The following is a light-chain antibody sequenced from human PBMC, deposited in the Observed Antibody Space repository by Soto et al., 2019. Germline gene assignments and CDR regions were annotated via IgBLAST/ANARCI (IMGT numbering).Light chain of an antibody. CDR1: QSLSNKY. V-gene: IGKV3-20*01. CDR3: QRYSTLWT. Sequence: EIVLTQSPGPLFLYPGKRATLSFRTSQSLSNKYLAWYQRKPRKAPRLLIYGASSRAAGIPDRFGGSGAGTVFTLSISRLQPEYAALYYCQRYSTLWTFGQGTKVDIK. CDR2: GAS. J-gene: IGKJ1*01.